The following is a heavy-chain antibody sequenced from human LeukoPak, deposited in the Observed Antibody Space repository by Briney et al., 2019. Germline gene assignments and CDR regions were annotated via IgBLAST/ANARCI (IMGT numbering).Heavy chain of an antibody. CDR2: INHSGST. J-gene: IGHJ4*02. CDR3: ASREVVVGATRVYFDY. CDR1: GGSISSGGYS. V-gene: IGHV4-34*01. Sequence: SETLSLTCAVSGGSISSGGYSWSWIRQPPGKGLEWIGEINHSGSTNYNPSLKSRVTISVDTSKNQFSLKLSSVTAADTAVYYCASREVVVGATRVYFDYWGQGTLVTVSS. D-gene: IGHD1-26*01.